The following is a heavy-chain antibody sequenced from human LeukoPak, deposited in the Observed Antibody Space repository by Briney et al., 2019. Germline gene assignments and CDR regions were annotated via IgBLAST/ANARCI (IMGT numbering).Heavy chain of an antibody. J-gene: IGHJ6*03. CDR3: ARAVPAATPTTITDYMDV. CDR1: GGSFSGYY. CDR2: INHSGST. D-gene: IGHD2-2*01. V-gene: IGHV4-34*01. Sequence: SETLSLTCAVYGGSFSGYYWSWIRQPPGKGLEWIGEINHSGSTNYNPSLKSRVTISVDTSKNQFSLKLSSVTAADTVVYYCARAVPAATPTTITDYMDVWGKGPTVTVSS.